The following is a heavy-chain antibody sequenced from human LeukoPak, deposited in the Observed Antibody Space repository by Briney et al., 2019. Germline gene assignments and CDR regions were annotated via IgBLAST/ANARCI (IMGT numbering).Heavy chain of an antibody. V-gene: IGHV4-4*07. J-gene: IGHJ6*03. D-gene: IGHD5-18*01. CDR1: GGSISTYY. CDR2: VYTSGSS. Sequence: TTSETLSLTCTVSGGSISTYYWSWIRQPAGKGLEWIGRVYTSGSSNYNPSLKSRVTMSVDTSKNHFSLKLSSVTAADTAVYYCARDLYNYGLYYMDVWGKGTTVTISS. CDR3: ARDLYNYGLYYMDV.